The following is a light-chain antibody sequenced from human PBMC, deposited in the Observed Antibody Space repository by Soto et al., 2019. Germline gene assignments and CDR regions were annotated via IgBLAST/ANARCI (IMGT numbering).Light chain of an antibody. CDR3: SSYTRSSTLVL. CDR1: SSDVGGYNY. J-gene: IGLJ2*01. CDR2: DVS. Sequence: QSALTQPDSVSGSPGQSITISCTGTSSDVGGYNYVSWYQQHPGKAPKLMIYDVSNRPSGVSNRFTGSKSGNTASLTTSGLPAEDEADYYCSSYTRSSTLVLFGGGTKLTVL. V-gene: IGLV2-14*01.